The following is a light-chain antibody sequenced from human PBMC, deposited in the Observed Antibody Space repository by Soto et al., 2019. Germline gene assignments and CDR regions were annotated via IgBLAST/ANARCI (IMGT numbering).Light chain of an antibody. V-gene: IGLV1-47*02. J-gene: IGLJ1*01. CDR3: AAWDDSLSGYV. CDR2: SNN. CDR1: SSNIGANY. Sequence: QSVLTQPPAASGTPGQRVTISCSGSSSNIGANYVYWYQHLPGTAPKLLIHSNNQRPSGVPDRFSGSKSGTSASLAISGLRSDDEADYYCAAWDDSLSGYVFGTGPKVTVL.